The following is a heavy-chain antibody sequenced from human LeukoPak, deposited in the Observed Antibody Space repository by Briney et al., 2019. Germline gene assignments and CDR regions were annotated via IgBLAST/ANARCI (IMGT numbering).Heavy chain of an antibody. CDR2: ISGGSRTI. CDR1: GFTFSTYK. Sequence: GGSLRLSCAASGFTFSTYKINWVRQAPGKGLEWISYISGGSRTIDYADSVKGRFTISRYNAKNSLYLQMNSLRVEDTAVYYCARKLDYMDVWGKGTTVTVSS. J-gene: IGHJ6*03. CDR3: ARKLDYMDV. D-gene: IGHD1-1*01. V-gene: IGHV3-48*01.